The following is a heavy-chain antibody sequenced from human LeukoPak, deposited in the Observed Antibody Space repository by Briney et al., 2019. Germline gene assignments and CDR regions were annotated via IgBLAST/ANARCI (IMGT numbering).Heavy chain of an antibody. D-gene: IGHD3-3*01. Sequence: SETLSLTCTVSGGSISGYYWSWRRQPPGKGVEWIGRIYYSGSTYYNPSLKSRVTISVDTSKNQFSLKLSSVTAADTAVYYCARGPGYDFWSGYYFDYWGQGTLVTVSS. CDR2: IYYSGST. CDR3: ARGPGYDFWSGYYFDY. J-gene: IGHJ4*02. V-gene: IGHV4-59*05. CDR1: GGSISGYY.